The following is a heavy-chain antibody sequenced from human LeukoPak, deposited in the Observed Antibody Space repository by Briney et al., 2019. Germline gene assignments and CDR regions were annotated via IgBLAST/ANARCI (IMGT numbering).Heavy chain of an antibody. D-gene: IGHD3-22*01. J-gene: IGHJ4*02. CDR3: ARGRAETYYYDSSGYYLFDY. CDR1: GGSISSGDYY. CDR2: IYYSGST. Sequence: ASETLSLTCTVSGGSISSGDYYWSWIRQPPGKGLEWIGYIYYSGSTYYNPSLKSRVTISVDTSKNQFSLKLSSVTAADTAVYYCARGRAETYYYDSSGYYLFDYWGQGTLVTVSS. V-gene: IGHV4-30-4*01.